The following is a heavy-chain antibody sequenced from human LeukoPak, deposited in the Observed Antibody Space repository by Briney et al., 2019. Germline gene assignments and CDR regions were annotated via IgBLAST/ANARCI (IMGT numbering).Heavy chain of an antibody. CDR3: ARRRYCSSTSCYEGAFDI. CDR1: GYSFTTYW. CDR2: IYPGDSDT. J-gene: IGHJ3*02. V-gene: IGHV5-51*01. Sequence: GESLKISCKGSGYSFTTYWIAWVRQMPGKGLEWMGIIYPGDSDTRYSPSFQGQVTISADKSISTAYLQWSSLKASDTAMYYCARRRYCSSTSCYEGAFDIWGQGTMVTVS. D-gene: IGHD2-2*01.